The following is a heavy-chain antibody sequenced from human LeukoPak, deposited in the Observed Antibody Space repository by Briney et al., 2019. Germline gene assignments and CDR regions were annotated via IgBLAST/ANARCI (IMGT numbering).Heavy chain of an antibody. Sequence: SETLSLTCAVYGVSFSGYYWSWIRQPPGKGLEWIGEINHSGSTNYNPSLKSRVTISVDTSKNQFSLKLSSVTAADTAVYYCARGFRITIFGVVIYNWFDPWGQGTLVTVSS. D-gene: IGHD3-3*01. V-gene: IGHV4-34*01. J-gene: IGHJ5*02. CDR1: GVSFSGYY. CDR3: ARGFRITIFGVVIYNWFDP. CDR2: INHSGST.